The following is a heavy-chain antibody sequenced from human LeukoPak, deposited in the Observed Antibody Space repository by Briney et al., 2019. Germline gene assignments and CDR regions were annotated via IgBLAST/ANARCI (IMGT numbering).Heavy chain of an antibody. Sequence: GXXLRLSCAASGFTFSSYSMNWVRQAPGKGVEWVSSISSSSSYIYYADSVKGRFTISRENAKNSLYMQMNSLRAEDTAVYYCARAPRVGATSSDYWGQGTLVTVSS. CDR2: ISSSSSYI. CDR3: ARAPRVGATSSDY. V-gene: IGHV3-21*01. CDR1: GFTFSSYS. J-gene: IGHJ4*02. D-gene: IGHD1-26*01.